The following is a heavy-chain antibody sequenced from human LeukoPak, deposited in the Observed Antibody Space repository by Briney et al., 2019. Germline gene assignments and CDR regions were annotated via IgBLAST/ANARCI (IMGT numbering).Heavy chain of an antibody. V-gene: IGHV3-48*01. CDR2: ISSSSSTI. Sequence: GGSLRLSCAASGFTFSSYSMNWVRQAPGKGLEWVSYISSSSSTIYYADSVKGRFTISRDNAKNSLYLQMNSLRAEDTAVYYCARGLWLHHRAGNLVFYYWGQGTLVTVSS. J-gene: IGHJ4*02. D-gene: IGHD5-18*01. CDR1: GFTFSSYS. CDR3: ARGLWLHHRAGNLVFYY.